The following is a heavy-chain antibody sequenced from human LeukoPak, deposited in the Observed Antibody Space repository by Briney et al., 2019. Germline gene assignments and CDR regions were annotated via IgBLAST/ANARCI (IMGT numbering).Heavy chain of an antibody. CDR1: GFTVSDNH. Sequence: GGSLRLSCAASGFTVSDNHVSWVRQAPGKGLQWVSVTYNSGDTYYADSVKGRFIISRLNSRNTLYLQMHSLRPEDTAVYYRASLYSGSFVYWGQGTLVTVSS. J-gene: IGHJ4*02. CDR3: ASLYSGSFVY. V-gene: IGHV3-53*04. D-gene: IGHD1-26*01. CDR2: TYNSGDT.